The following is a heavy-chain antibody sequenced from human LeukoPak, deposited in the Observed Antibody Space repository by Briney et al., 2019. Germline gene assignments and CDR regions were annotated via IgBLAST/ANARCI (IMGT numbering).Heavy chain of an antibody. Sequence: PSETLSLTCTVSGGSISSGGYYWSWIRQHPGKGLEWIGYIYYSGSTYYNPSLKSRVTISVDTSKNQFSLKLSSVTAADTAVYYCATNGFYSSGWYEDYWGQGTLVTVSS. J-gene: IGHJ4*02. D-gene: IGHD6-19*01. CDR2: IYYSGST. CDR1: GGSISSGGYY. CDR3: ATNGFYSSGWYEDY. V-gene: IGHV4-31*03.